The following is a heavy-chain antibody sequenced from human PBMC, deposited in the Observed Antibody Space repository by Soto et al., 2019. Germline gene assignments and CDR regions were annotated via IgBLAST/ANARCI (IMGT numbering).Heavy chain of an antibody. Sequence: SETLTVTWAFYVGSFSVYYWSWIRQPPGKGLEWIGEINHSGSTNYNPSLKSRVTISVDTSKNQFSLKLSSVTAADTAVYYCARGIAQRGYSYGYWGQGTMVTVSS. CDR2: INHSGST. CDR1: VGSFSVYY. CDR3: ARGIAQRGYSYGY. J-gene: IGHJ4*02. D-gene: IGHD5-18*01. V-gene: IGHV4-34*01.